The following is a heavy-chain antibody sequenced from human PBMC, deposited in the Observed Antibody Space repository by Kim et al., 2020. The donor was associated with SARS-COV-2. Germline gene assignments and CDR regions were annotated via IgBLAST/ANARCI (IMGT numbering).Heavy chain of an antibody. J-gene: IGHJ5*02. CDR1: GGSISSYY. V-gene: IGHV4-59*08. CDR2: IYYSGST. D-gene: IGHD3-22*01. CDR3: ASLYYYDSSGNNWFDP. Sequence: SETLSLTCTVSGGSISSYYWSWIRQPPGKGLEWIGYIYYSGSTNYNPSLKSRVTISVDTSKNQFSLKLSSVTAADTAVYYCASLYYYDSSGNNWFDPWGQGTLVTVSS.